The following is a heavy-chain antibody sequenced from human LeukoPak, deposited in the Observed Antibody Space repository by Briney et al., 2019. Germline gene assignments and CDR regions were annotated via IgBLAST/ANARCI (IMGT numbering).Heavy chain of an antibody. D-gene: IGHD3-10*01. V-gene: IGHV3-30-3*01. J-gene: IGHJ4*02. CDR2: TSSDLNVK. CDR3: AREGYYGSGSPPSLSFDY. CDR1: GFTFRNYV. Sequence: GGSLRLSCAASGFTFRNYVIHWVRQAPGKGLEWVAVTSSDLNVKLYADSVKGRFTISRDNSRSTLYLQMNSLRPEDTAIYYCAREGYYGSGSPPSLSFDYWGQGTLVTVSS.